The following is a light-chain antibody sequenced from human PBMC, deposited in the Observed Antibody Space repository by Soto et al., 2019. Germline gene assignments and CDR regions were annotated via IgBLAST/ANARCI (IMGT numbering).Light chain of an antibody. CDR3: QQRSNWPALT. CDR1: QSVSYY. V-gene: IGKV3-11*01. J-gene: IGKJ4*01. CDR2: DIS. Sequence: EVVLTQFPANLSLSPGESATLSCRASQSVSYYLAWYQHKPGQAPRLLIYDISKRATGIPARFSGGGSGTDFTLTISNLEPEDSAVYYCQQRSNWPALTFGGGTKVEI.